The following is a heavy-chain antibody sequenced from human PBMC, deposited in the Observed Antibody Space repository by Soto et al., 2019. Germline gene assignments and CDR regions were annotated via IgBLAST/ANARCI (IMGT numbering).Heavy chain of an antibody. D-gene: IGHD3-16*02. Sequence: QVQLVQSGAEVKKPGSSVKVSCKASGGTFSSYTISWVRQAPGQGLEWMGRIIPILGIANYAQKFQGRVTITADKSTSKAYMELSSLRSEDTAVYYCASLHLGELSLNYFDYWGQGTLVTVSS. CDR2: IIPILGIA. V-gene: IGHV1-69*02. CDR1: GGTFSSYT. J-gene: IGHJ4*02. CDR3: ASLHLGELSLNYFDY.